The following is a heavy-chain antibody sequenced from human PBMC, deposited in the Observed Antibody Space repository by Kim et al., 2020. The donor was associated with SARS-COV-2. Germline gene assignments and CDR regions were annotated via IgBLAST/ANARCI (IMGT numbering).Heavy chain of an antibody. Sequence: SETLSLTCTVSGGSISSGGYYWSWNRQHPGKGLEWIGYIYYSGSTYYNPSLKSRITISIDTSKKQFSLKLSSVTAADTAVYYCARGNSAREGWGNWFGP. D-gene: IGHD6-13*01. J-gene: IGHJ5*02. V-gene: IGHV4-31*03. CDR1: GGSISSGGYY. CDR2: IYYSGST. CDR3: ARGNSAREGWGNWFGP.